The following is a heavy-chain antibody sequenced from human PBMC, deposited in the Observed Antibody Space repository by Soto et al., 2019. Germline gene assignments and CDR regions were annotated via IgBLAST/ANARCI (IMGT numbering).Heavy chain of an antibody. CDR1: GFTFYDAW. CDR2: IKSQPGGGTT. Sequence: PGRSLRPSCTASGFTFYDAWITWDRQSPGKGLEWVGRIKSQPGGGTTDYAAPVKGRFTISRDDSQNTVYLQMNSLQVEDTALYYCTKVYKVEHQVMDVWGRGTTVTVSS. D-gene: IGHD1-20*01. J-gene: IGHJ6*02. V-gene: IGHV3-15*05. CDR3: TKVYKVEHQVMDV.